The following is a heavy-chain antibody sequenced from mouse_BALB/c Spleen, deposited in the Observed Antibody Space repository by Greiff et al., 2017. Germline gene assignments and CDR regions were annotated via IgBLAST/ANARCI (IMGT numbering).Heavy chain of an antibody. CDR2: INPSNGRT. CDR1: GYTFTSYW. V-gene: IGHV1S81*02. CDR3: ARLITTATGGYFDV. J-gene: IGHJ1*01. Sequence: QVQLQQPGAELVKPGASVKLSCKASGYTFTSYWMHWVKQRPGQGLEWIGEINPSNGRTNYNEKFKSKATLTVDKSSSTAYMQLSSLTSEDSAVYYCARLITTATGGYFDVWGAGTTVTVSS. D-gene: IGHD1-2*01.